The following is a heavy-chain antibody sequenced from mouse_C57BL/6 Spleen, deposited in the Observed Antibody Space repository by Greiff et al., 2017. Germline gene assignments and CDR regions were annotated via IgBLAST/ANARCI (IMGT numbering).Heavy chain of an antibody. CDR2: INPGSGGT. CDR1: GYAFTNYL. J-gene: IGHJ4*01. D-gene: IGHD3-2*02. Sequence: QVQLQQSGAELVRPGTSVKVSCKASGYAFTNYLIEWVKQRPGQGLEWIGVINPGSGGTNYNEKFKGKATLTADKSSSTAYMQHSSLTSEDSAVYFCARDGSSGYLYYAMDDWGQGTSVTVSS. V-gene: IGHV1-54*01. CDR3: ARDGSSGYLYYAMDD.